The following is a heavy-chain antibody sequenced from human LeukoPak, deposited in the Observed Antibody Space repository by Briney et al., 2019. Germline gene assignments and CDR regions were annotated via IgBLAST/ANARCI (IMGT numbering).Heavy chain of an antibody. J-gene: IGHJ6*02. CDR1: GGTFSSYA. D-gene: IGHD3-16*01. V-gene: IGHV1-69*04. CDR2: IFPIFGIA. Sequence: ASVKVSCKASGGTFSSYAISWVRQAPGQGLEWMGRIFPIFGIANYAQKFQGRVTITADKSTSTAYMELSSLRSEDTAVYYCARDASLEGESHYGMDVWGQGTTVTVSS. CDR3: ARDASLEGESHYGMDV.